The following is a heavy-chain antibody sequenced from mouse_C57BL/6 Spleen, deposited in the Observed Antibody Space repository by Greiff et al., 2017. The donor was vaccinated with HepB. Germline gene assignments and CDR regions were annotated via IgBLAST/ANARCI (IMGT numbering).Heavy chain of an antibody. CDR3: ARAGRGLWNYFDY. CDR2: IYPGDGDT. Sequence: VQLVESGAELVKPGASVKISCKASGYAFSSYWMNWVKQRPGKGLEWIGQIYPGDGDTNYNGKFKGKATLTADKSSSTAYMQLSSLTSEDSAVYFCARAGRGLWNYFDYWGQGTTLTVSS. J-gene: IGHJ2*01. D-gene: IGHD1-1*02. CDR1: GYAFSSYW. V-gene: IGHV1-80*01.